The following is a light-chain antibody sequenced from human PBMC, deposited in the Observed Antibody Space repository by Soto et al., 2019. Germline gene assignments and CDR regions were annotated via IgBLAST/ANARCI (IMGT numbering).Light chain of an antibody. CDR1: SSDVGGYNY. J-gene: IGLJ2*01. Sequence: QSALTQPASVSGSPGQSITISCTGTSSDVGGYNYVSWYQQHPGKAPKLMIYEVSNRPSGVSNRFSGSKSGNTASLTISGXQXXXXXXXXCSSYTSSSTYVVFGGGTKLTVL. CDR3: SSYTSSSTYVV. V-gene: IGLV2-14*01. CDR2: EVS.